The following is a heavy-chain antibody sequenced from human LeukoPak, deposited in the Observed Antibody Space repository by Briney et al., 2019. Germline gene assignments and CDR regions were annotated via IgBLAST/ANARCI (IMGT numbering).Heavy chain of an antibody. J-gene: IGHJ6*03. D-gene: IGHD4-17*01. Sequence: SETLSLTCTVSGGSISSSSYYWGWIRQPPGKGLEWIGSIYYSGSTYYNPSLKSRVTISVDTSKNQFSLKLSSVTAADTAVYYCARNDPTVGYMDVWGKGTTVTVSS. CDR2: IYYSGST. V-gene: IGHV4-39*07. CDR1: GGSISSSSYY. CDR3: ARNDPTVGYMDV.